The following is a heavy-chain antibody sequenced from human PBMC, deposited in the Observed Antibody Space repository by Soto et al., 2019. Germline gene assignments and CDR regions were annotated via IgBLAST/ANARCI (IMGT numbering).Heavy chain of an antibody. CDR2: ISYDGSNK. V-gene: IGHV3-30*18. D-gene: IGHD2-2*01. J-gene: IGHJ6*02. Sequence: PGGSLRLSXAASGFTFSSYGMHWVRQAPGKGLEWVAVISYDGSNKYYADSVKGRFTISRDNSKKTLYLQMNSLRAEDTAVYYCAKDYCSSTSCYGYYYYGMDVWGQGTTVTVSS. CDR1: GFTFSSYG. CDR3: AKDYCSSTSCYGYYYYGMDV.